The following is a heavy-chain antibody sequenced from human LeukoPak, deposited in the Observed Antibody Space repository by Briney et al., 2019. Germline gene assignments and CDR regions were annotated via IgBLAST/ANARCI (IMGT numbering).Heavy chain of an antibody. CDR1: DYSISSGYY. CDR2: IHRSGST. CDR3: ARSYYDILIGAFDM. V-gene: IGHV4-38-2*01. Sequence: SETLSLTCAVSDYSISSGYYWGWIRQPPGKGLEWIGTIHRSGSTYYNPSLKSRVTISVDLSKNQFSLKLSSVTAADTPVYYCARSYYDILIGAFDMWGQATMVTDSS. D-gene: IGHD3-9*01. J-gene: IGHJ3*02.